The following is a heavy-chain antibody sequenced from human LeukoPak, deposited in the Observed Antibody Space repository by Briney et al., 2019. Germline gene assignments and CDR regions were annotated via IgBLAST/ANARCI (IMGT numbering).Heavy chain of an antibody. D-gene: IGHD3-22*01. V-gene: IGHV3-33*06. J-gene: IGHJ4*02. Sequence: GRSLRLSCAVSGFTFSSYGMHWVRQAPGKGLEWVAVIWYDGSNKYYADSVKGRFTISRDNSKNTLYLQMNSLRAEDTAVYYCAKDEVLYDSSGYPDYWGQGTLVTVSS. CDR1: GFTFSSYG. CDR3: AKDEVLYDSSGYPDY. CDR2: IWYDGSNK.